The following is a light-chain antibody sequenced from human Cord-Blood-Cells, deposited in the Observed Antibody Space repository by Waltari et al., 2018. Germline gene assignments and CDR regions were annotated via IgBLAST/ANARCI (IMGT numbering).Light chain of an antibody. V-gene: IGKV3-15*01. CDR3: QQYNNWHPLT. Sequence: EIVMTPSPATLSVSPGETATLSCRASQSVSSNLAWYQQKPGQAPSLLISGAATRATGIPARFSGSGSGTEFALTISSLQSEDFAVYDCQQYNNWHPLTFGGGTKVEIK. CDR1: QSVSSN. CDR2: GAA. J-gene: IGKJ4*01.